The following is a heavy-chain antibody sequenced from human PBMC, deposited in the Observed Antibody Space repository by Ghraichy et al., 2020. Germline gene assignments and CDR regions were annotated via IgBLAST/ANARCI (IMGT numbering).Heavy chain of an antibody. CDR2: IYYSGST. Sequence: TLSLTCTVSGGSISSGGYYWSWIRQHPGKGLEWIGYIYYSGSTYYNPSLKSRVTISVDTSKNQFSLKLSSVTAADTAVYYCARNTAEGVTFGGVIVTLYFDYWGQGTLVTVSS. CDR3: ARNTAEGVTFGGVIVTLYFDY. J-gene: IGHJ4*02. D-gene: IGHD3-16*02. CDR1: GGSISSGGYY. V-gene: IGHV4-31*03.